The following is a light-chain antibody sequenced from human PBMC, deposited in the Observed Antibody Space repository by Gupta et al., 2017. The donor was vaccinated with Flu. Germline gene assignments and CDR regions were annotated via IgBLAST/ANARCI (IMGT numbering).Light chain of an antibody. Sequence: EIVLTQSPGTLSLSPGERATLSCRASQSVDSSFLAWYQQKPGQAPRLVIYGGSNRAAGFSDRFSGSGSGTDFTLTISRLEPEDFAVYYCQQCGSSSWTFGQGTRMEIK. CDR1: QSVDSSF. J-gene: IGKJ1*01. V-gene: IGKV3-20*01. CDR2: GGS. CDR3: QQCGSSSWT.